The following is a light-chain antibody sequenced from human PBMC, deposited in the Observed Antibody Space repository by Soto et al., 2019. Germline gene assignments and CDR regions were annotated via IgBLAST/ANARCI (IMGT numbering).Light chain of an antibody. V-gene: IGKV3-20*01. CDR3: QQYGRSPLT. Sequence: EIVLTQSPGTLSLSPGERATLSCRASQSVISTYLAWYQQKPGQAPRLLIYGASNRATGITDRFTGSGSGTDFTLTISRLEPEDLAVYYCQQYGRSPLTFGGGTKVEIK. CDR1: QSVISTY. J-gene: IGKJ4*01. CDR2: GAS.